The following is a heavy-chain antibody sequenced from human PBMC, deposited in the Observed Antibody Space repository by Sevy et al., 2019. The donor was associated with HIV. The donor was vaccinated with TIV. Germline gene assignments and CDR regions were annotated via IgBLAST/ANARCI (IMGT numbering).Heavy chain of an antibody. D-gene: IGHD3-3*01. J-gene: IGHJ6*02. CDR1: GGTFSSYA. CDR3: ARSRAGITIFSYYYGMDV. Sequence: ASVKVSCKASGGTFSSYAISWVRQAPGQGLEWMGGIIPIFGTANYAQKFQGRVTITADESTSTAYMELSSLRSEDTAVYYCARSRAGITIFSYYYGMDVWGQGTTVTVSS. V-gene: IGHV1-69*13. CDR2: IIPIFGTA.